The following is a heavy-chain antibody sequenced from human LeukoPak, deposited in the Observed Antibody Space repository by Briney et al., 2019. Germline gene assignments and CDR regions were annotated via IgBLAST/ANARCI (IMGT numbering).Heavy chain of an antibody. CDR2: ISSSSSTI. Sequence: PGGSLRLSCAASGFTFSSYEMNWVRQAPGKGLEWVSYISSSSSTIYYADSVKGRFTISRDNAKNSLYLQINSLRAEDTAVYYCARERGYSYGYSDYWGQGTLVTVSS. D-gene: IGHD5-18*01. CDR1: GFTFSSYE. V-gene: IGHV3-48*03. CDR3: ARERGYSYGYSDY. J-gene: IGHJ4*02.